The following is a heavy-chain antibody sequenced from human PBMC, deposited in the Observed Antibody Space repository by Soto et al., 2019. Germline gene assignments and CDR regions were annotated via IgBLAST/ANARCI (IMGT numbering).Heavy chain of an antibody. CDR1: GYSFTSYW. J-gene: IGHJ3*02. CDR3: ARQSPIRSPGSFAFDI. Sequence: GESLKISCKGSGYSFTSYWIGWVRQMPGKGLEWMGIIYPGDSDTRYSPSFQGQVTISADKSISTAYLQWSSLKASDTAMYYCARQSPIRSPGSFAFDIWGQGTMVTVSS. D-gene: IGHD6-25*01. V-gene: IGHV5-51*01. CDR2: IYPGDSDT.